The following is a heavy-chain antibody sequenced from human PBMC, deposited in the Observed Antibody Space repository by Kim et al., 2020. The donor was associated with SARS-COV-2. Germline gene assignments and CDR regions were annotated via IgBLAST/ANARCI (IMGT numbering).Heavy chain of an antibody. V-gene: IGHV4-34*01. CDR1: GGSFSGYY. CDR3: ASFIAVAGNDY. D-gene: IGHD6-19*01. CDR2: INHSGST. Sequence: SETLSLTCAVYGGSFSGYYWSWIRQPPGKGLEWIGEINHSGSTNYNPSLKSRVTISVDTSKNQFSLKLSSVTAADTAVYYCASFIAVAGNDYWGQGTLVTVSS. J-gene: IGHJ4*02.